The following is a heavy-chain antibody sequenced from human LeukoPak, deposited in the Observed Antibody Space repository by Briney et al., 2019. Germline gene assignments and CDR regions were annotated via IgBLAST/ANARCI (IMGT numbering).Heavy chain of an antibody. CDR2: IYYTGST. Sequence: PPETLSLTCTVSGGSISSYYCSWIRQPPGKGLEWIGYIYYTGSTNYNPSLKSRVTISVDTSKNQFSLKLSSVTAADTAVYYCARVYSGSYSQFDPWGQGTLVTVSS. J-gene: IGHJ5*02. D-gene: IGHD1-26*01. V-gene: IGHV4-59*01. CDR3: ARVYSGSYSQFDP. CDR1: GGSISSYY.